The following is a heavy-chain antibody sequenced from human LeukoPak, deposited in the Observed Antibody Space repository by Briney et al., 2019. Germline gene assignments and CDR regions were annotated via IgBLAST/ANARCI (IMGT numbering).Heavy chain of an antibody. V-gene: IGHV1-8*01. CDR2: MNPNSGNT. CDR1: GYTFTSYD. D-gene: IGHD3-22*01. Sequence: GASVKVSCKASGYTFTSYDINWVRQATGQGLEWMGWMNPNSGNTGYAQKFQGRVTMTRNTSISTAYMELSSLRSEDTAVYYCARVGGDDSSGYYLNYYYYYYMDVWGKGTTVTISS. CDR3: ARVGGDDSSGYYLNYYYYYYMDV. J-gene: IGHJ6*03.